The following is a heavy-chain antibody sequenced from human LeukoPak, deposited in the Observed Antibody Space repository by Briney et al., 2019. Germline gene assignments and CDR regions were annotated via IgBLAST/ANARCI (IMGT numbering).Heavy chain of an antibody. CDR2: IYYSGST. Sequence: PSETLSLTCTVSGGSISSGGYYWSWIRQHPGKGLEWIGYIYYSGSTYYNPSLESRVTISVDTSKNQFSLKLSSVTAADTAVYYCARDGGGTSSSWIPDAFDIWGQGTMVTVSS. D-gene: IGHD6-13*01. CDR1: GGSISSGGYY. CDR3: ARDGGGTSSSWIPDAFDI. J-gene: IGHJ3*02. V-gene: IGHV4-31*03.